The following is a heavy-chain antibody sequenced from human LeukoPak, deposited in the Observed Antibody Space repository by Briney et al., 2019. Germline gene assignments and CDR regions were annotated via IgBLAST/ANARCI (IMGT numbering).Heavy chain of an antibody. CDR1: GFTFSSYS. V-gene: IGHV3-74*01. CDR2: INSDGSST. Sequence: GGSLRLSCAASGFTFSSYSMNWARQAPGKGLVWVSRINSDGSSTSYADSVKGRFTISRDNAKNTLYLQMNSLRAEDTAVYYCARDSMVRGVIRQYYYGMDVWGKGTTVIVSS. J-gene: IGHJ6*04. CDR3: ARDSMVRGVIRQYYYGMDV. D-gene: IGHD3-10*01.